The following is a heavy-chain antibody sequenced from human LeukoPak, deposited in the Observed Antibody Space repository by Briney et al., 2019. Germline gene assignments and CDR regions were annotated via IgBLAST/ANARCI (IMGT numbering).Heavy chain of an antibody. CDR1: GSSFTSYW. CDR3: ARHENIFSTFDM. J-gene: IGHJ3*02. Sequence: GESLKISCKGSGSSFTSYWITWVRQMPGKGLEWMGRIDPSDSYTNYSPSFQGHVTISADKSISTAYLQWSSLKASDTAIYFCARHENIFSTFDMWGQGTMVTVSS. D-gene: IGHD3-9*01. CDR2: IDPSDSYT. V-gene: IGHV5-10-1*01.